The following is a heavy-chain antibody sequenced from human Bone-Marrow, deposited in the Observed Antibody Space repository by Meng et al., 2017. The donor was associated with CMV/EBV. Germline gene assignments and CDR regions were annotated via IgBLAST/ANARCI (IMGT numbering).Heavy chain of an antibody. CDR3: SKDGGRGVIAARTDY. CDR1: GSTFDDYA. V-gene: IGHV3-43D*03. CDR2: ISWDGGST. J-gene: IGHJ4*02. D-gene: IGHD6-6*01. Sequence: GGSLRLSWAAPGSTFDDYAMNWVREAPGKGLEWVSLISWDGGSTYYADSVRGRFTISRGNSKNSLYLQMNSLRAEDTALYYCSKDGGRGVIAARTDYWGQGTLVTVSS.